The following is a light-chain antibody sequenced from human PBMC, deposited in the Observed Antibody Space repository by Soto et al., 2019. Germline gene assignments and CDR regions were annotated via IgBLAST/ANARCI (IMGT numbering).Light chain of an antibody. V-gene: IGKV1-33*01. Sequence: DIQMTQSPSSLSASVGDRVTITCQASHDISNYLNWYQQQPGKAPKLLIYGASHLETGVPSRFSGSGSGTDFTVTISSLQPEDIATYFCQQYDNLPLTFGGGTKVEIK. J-gene: IGKJ4*01. CDR3: QQYDNLPLT. CDR1: HDISNY. CDR2: GAS.